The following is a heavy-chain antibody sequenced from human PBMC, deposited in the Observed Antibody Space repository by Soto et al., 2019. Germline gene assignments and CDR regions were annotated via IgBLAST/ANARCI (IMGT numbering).Heavy chain of an antibody. CDR2: INEDGSEK. CDR3: ARGDNPEY. V-gene: IGHV3-7*01. CDR1: GFTFSSHW. D-gene: IGHD1-1*01. J-gene: IGHJ4*02. Sequence: EVQLVESGGGLVQPRGSLRLSCAASGFTFSSHWMTWVRQAPGKGLEWVANINEDGSEKYYMDSVKGRFTISRDNAKNSLYLQMNSLRAEDTAVFYCARGDNPEYWGQGTLVTVSS.